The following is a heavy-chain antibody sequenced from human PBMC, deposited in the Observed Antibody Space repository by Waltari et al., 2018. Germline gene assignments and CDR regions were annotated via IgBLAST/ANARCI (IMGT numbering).Heavy chain of an antibody. V-gene: IGHV1-46*01. D-gene: IGHD1-26*01. Sequence: QVQLVQSGAEVKKPGASVKVSCKASGYTFTSYSMHWVRQAPGQGLEWMGIINPSGGSTSYGQKFQCRVTMTRDTSTSTVYMELSSLRSEDTAVYYGARAHNSGSYHDWGQGTLVTVSS. CDR3: ARAHNSGSYHD. CDR1: GYTFTSYS. CDR2: INPSGGST. J-gene: IGHJ4*02.